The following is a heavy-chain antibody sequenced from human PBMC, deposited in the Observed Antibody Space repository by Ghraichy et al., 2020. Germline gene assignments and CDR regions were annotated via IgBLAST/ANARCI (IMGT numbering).Heavy chain of an antibody. CDR3: ARGGWYGSYSGSANYGMDA. CDR1: GYTFTSSY. D-gene: IGHD3-10*01. CDR2: INPSGGDT. Sequence: ASVKVSCKASGYTFTSSYIHWVRQAPGQGLEWMGIINPSGGDTSYAQKFQGRVTMTRDTSTSTVYMELSSLRSEDTAVYYCARGGWYGSYSGSANYGMDAWRQATTVGVSS. J-gene: IGHJ6*02. V-gene: IGHV1-46*01.